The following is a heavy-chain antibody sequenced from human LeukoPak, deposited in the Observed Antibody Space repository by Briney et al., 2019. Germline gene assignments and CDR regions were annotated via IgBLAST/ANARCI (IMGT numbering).Heavy chain of an antibody. CDR2: TYYRSKWYN. CDR1: GDSVSTNGGA. Sequence: SQSLSLTCAISGDSVSTNGGAWNWIRQSPSRGLEWLGRTYYRSKWYNDYAVSVKSRITVNPDTSKNQFSLQLNSVTPEDTAVYYCVFEYNAFDIWGQGTMVTVSS. CDR3: VFEYNAFDI. D-gene: IGHD6-6*01. J-gene: IGHJ3*02. V-gene: IGHV6-1*01.